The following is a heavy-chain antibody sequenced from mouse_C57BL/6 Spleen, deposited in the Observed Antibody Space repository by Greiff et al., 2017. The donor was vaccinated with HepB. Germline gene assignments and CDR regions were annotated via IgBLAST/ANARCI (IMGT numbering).Heavy chain of an antibody. J-gene: IGHJ4*01. CDR1: GFTFSDYG. V-gene: IGHV5-17*01. Sequence: EVKLQESGGGLVKPGGSLKLSCAASGFTFSDYGMHWVRQAPEKGLEWVAYISSGSSTIYYADTVKGRFTISRDNAKNTLFLQMTSLRSEDTAMYYCARTYDYVYAMDYWGQGTSVTVSS. CDR2: ISSGSSTI. D-gene: IGHD2-4*01. CDR3: ARTYDYVYAMDY.